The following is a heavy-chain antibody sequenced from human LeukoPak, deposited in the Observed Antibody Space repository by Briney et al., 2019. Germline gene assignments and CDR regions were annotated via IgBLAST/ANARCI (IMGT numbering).Heavy chain of an antibody. D-gene: IGHD6-19*01. CDR1: GFGVGSSG. J-gene: IGHJ4*02. CDR3: AQGYLSGWYPN. V-gene: IGHV3-23*01. CDR2: ISLDGETT. Sequence: GGSLRLSCAVSGFGVGSSGMSWVRQAPGKGLEWISAISLDGETTYYADSVKGRFFISRDSSRNTLYLQLSSLRVEDTAVYYCAQGYLSGWYPNWGQGSLVSVSS.